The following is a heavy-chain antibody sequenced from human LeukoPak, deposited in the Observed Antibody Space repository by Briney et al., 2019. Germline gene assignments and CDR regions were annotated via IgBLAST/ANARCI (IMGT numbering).Heavy chain of an antibody. CDR2: INWNGGST. Sequence: PGGSLRLSCAASGFTFDDYGMSWVRQAPGKGLEWVSGINWNGGSTGYADSVKGRFTISRDIAKNSLYLQMNSLRAEDTALYYCARDTLLGITMIVVGGFDYWGQGTLVTVSS. CDR3: ARDTLLGITMIVVGGFDY. CDR1: GFTFDDYG. J-gene: IGHJ4*02. V-gene: IGHV3-20*04. D-gene: IGHD3-22*01.